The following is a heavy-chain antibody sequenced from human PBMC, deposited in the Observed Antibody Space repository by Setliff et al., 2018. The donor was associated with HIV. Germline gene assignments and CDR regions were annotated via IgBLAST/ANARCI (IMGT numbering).Heavy chain of an antibody. Sequence: KSSETLSLTCTVSGASISSSTYYWAWIRQPPGKGLEWIGYIFGSGITYCNPSLKSRLRMSIDTSANQFTVELSSVTAADTALYFCARVPNGGEALFVCDVWGLGTMVTAS. CDR3: ARVPNGGEALFVCDV. D-gene: IGHD3-16*01. V-gene: IGHV4-39*06. J-gene: IGHJ3*01. CDR2: IFGSGIT. CDR1: GASISSSTYY.